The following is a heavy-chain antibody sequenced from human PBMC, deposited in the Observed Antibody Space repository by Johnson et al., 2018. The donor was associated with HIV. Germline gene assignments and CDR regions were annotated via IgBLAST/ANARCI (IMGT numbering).Heavy chain of an antibody. CDR2: IKLDGSEK. Sequence: VQLVESGGGVVQPGRSLRLSCVASGFTFSSYGMHWVRQAPGKGLEWVANIKLDGSEKYYVDSVRGRFTISRDSAKNTLFLQMNSPRVDDTAIYYCARVRAGRENAFDIWGQGTMVTVSS. CDR3: ARVRAGRENAFDI. CDR1: GFTFSSYG. D-gene: IGHD1-26*01. V-gene: IGHV3-7*01. J-gene: IGHJ3*02.